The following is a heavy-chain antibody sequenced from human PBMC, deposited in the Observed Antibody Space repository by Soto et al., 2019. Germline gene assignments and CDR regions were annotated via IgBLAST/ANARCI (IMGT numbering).Heavy chain of an antibody. D-gene: IGHD2-21*01. J-gene: IGHJ5*01. V-gene: IGHV4-39*01. CDR1: WGNSQNSHAF. CDR3: GRVVEGAARHSLPDS. Sequence: SVAWGNSQNSHAFWAWIRQPPGKGLQFIASVYHNGGAHYNSSLKSRVTISVDTANNQVSLRMRSLTAADTAFYYCGRVVEGAARHSLPDS. CDR2: VYHNGGA.